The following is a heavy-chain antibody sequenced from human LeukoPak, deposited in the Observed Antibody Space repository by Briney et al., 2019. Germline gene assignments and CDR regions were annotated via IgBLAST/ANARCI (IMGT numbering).Heavy chain of an antibody. D-gene: IGHD2-2*01. CDR2: IKQDGSEK. CDR1: GFTFSSYW. J-gene: IGHJ4*02. V-gene: IGHV3-7*03. Sequence: GGSLRLSCAASGFTFSSYWMSWVRQAPGKGLEWVANIKQDGSEKFYVDSVKGRFTISRDNTKNSLYLQMNSLRAEDTAVYYCAKVPYCSSTSCQLDYWGQGTLVTVSS. CDR3: AKVPYCSSTSCQLDY.